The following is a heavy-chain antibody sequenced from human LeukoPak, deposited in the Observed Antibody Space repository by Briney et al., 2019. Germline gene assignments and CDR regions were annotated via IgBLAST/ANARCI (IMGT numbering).Heavy chain of an antibody. D-gene: IGHD3-10*01. CDR3: ARATPTGAFDI. Sequence: PSETLSLTCTVSGGSISSYYWSWIRQPPWKGLEWIGYIYYSGSTNYNPSLKSRVTISVDTSKNQFSLKLSSVTAADTAVYYCARATPTGAFDIWGQGTMVTVSS. CDR2: IYYSGST. V-gene: IGHV4-59*01. CDR1: GGSISSYY. J-gene: IGHJ3*02.